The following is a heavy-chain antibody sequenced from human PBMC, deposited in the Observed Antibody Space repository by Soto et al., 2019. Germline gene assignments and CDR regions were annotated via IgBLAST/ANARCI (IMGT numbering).Heavy chain of an antibody. CDR2: ISGSGGST. CDR1: GFTFSSYA. V-gene: IGHV3-23*01. CDR3: AKDVPEYYYDSSGHHDY. D-gene: IGHD3-22*01. Sequence: GGSLRLSCAASGFTFSSYAMSWVRQAPGKGLEWVSAISGSGGSTYYADSVKGRFTISRDNSKNTLYLQMNSLRAEDTAVYYCAKDVPEYYYDSSGHHDYWGQGTLVTVSS. J-gene: IGHJ4*02.